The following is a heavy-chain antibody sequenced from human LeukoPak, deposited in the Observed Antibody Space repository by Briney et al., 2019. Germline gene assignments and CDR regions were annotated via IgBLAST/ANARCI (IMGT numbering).Heavy chain of an antibody. J-gene: IGHJ5*02. Sequence: GASVKVSCKASGYTFTSYGISWVRQAPGQGLEWMGWISAYNGNTNYAQKLQGRVTMTTDTSTSTAYMELRSLRSDDTAVYYCARDRPTGSYYSSWFVPWGQGTLVTVSS. V-gene: IGHV1-18*01. D-gene: IGHD1-26*01. CDR2: ISAYNGNT. CDR1: GYTFTSYG. CDR3: ARDRPTGSYYSSWFVP.